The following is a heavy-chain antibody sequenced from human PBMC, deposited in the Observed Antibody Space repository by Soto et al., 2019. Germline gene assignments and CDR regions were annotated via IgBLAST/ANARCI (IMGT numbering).Heavy chain of an antibody. J-gene: IGHJ5*02. V-gene: IGHV1-69*01. CDR2: LIPIFGAA. CDR1: GGTFTNYV. CDR3: ARGRLSPNFEL. D-gene: IGHD2-21*01. Sequence: QVQLVQSGAEVRKPGSSVKVSCKISGGTFTNYVISWLRQAPGQGLEWMGGLIPIFGAANLAQKFQGRVTITADESTSTVNMDLRTLTSEDTAVYFCARGRLSPNFELWGQATLVTASS.